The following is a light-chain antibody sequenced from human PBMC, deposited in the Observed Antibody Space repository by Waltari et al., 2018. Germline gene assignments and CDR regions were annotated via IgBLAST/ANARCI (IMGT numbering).Light chain of an antibody. CDR2: GAS. V-gene: IGKV3-20*01. Sequence: ENVLTQSPGTLSLSPGERATLPCRASQSVSSSYLAWYQQKPAQAPRLLIYGASSRATGIPDRFSGSGSGTDFTLTISRLEPEDFAVYYCQQYGRSPGTFGQGTKVEIK. J-gene: IGKJ1*01. CDR1: QSVSSSY. CDR3: QQYGRSPGT.